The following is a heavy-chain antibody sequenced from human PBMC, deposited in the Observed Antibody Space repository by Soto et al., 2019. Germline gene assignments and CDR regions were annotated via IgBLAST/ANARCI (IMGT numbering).Heavy chain of an antibody. CDR2: IYYSGST. CDR3: ARPRNGSTGSFEY. D-gene: IGHD1-26*01. CDR1: GGSISSYY. Sequence: SETLSLTCTVSGGSISSYYWSWIRQPPGKGLEWIGYIYYSGSTNYNPSLKSRVTMSVDTSKNQFSLKLSSVTAADTAVYYCARPRNGSTGSFEYWGQGSLVTVSS. J-gene: IGHJ4*02. V-gene: IGHV4-59*12.